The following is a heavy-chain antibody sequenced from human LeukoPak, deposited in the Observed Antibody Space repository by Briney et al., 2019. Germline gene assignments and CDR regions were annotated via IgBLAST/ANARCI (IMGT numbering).Heavy chain of an antibody. Sequence: ASVKVSCKASGYTFTSYDINWVRQATGQGLEWMGWMNPNSGNTGYAQKFQGRVTITRNTSISTAYMELSSLRSEDTAVYYCAREKSQIAVAGTAVFDYWGQGTLVTVSS. CDR3: AREKSQIAVAGTAVFDY. CDR2: MNPNSGNT. D-gene: IGHD6-19*01. J-gene: IGHJ4*02. CDR1: GYTFTSYD. V-gene: IGHV1-8*03.